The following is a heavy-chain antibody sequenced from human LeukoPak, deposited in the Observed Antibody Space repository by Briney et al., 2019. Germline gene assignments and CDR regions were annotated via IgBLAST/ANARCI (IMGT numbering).Heavy chain of an antibody. CDR3: ARGGVTIYPCDLHAFEI. CDR1: GYTFTGYY. D-gene: IGHD3-3*01. Sequence: ASVKVSCKASGYTFTGYYMHWVRPAPGQGLEWVGWINSNRCRSNYARKLKGRVTITSDTPRSTPSMALSKLRSDDRAGCYFARGGVTIYPCDLHAFEIWGQGTMVTVSS. CDR2: INSNRCRS. J-gene: IGHJ3*02. V-gene: IGHV1-2*02.